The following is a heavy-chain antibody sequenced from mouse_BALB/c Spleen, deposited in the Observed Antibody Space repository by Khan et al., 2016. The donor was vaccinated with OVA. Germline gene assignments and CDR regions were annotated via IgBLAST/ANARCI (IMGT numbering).Heavy chain of an antibody. J-gene: IGHJ4*01. Sequence: QVQLQQSGAELARPGASVKMSCKASGYTFTSNTMHWVKQRPGQGLEWIGYINPNSGYTNYNQNFKDKATLTADKSSSTAYMQLSSLTSEDSAVYCCARRTSVYTMDYWGQGTSVTVSS. D-gene: IGHD1-1*01. CDR2: INPNSGYT. V-gene: IGHV1-4*01. CDR3: ARRTSVYTMDY. CDR1: GYTFTSNT.